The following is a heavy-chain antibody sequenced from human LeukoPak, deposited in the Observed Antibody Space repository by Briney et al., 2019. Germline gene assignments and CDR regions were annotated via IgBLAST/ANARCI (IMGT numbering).Heavy chain of an antibody. V-gene: IGHV5-51*01. CDR2: IYPGDSDT. J-gene: IGHJ3*02. CDR1: GYSFTSYW. Sequence: LGESLKISCQGSGYSFTSYWIGWVRQLPGKGLEWMGIIYPGDSDTRYSPSFQGQVTISADKSISPAYLHWSSLKASDTAMYYCARPDYYDSSGYYYVGAFDTWGQGTMVTVSS. D-gene: IGHD3-22*01. CDR3: ARPDYYDSSGYYYVGAFDT.